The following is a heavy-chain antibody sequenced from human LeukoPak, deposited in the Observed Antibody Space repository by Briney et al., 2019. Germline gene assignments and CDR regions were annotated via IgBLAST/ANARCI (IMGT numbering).Heavy chain of an antibody. Sequence: PGGSLRLSCAASGFTFSSYSMNWVRQAPGKGLEWVSSISSSSSYIYYADSVKGRFTISRDNAKNSLYLQMNSLRAEDTAVYYCAREGRYGYTNRGVVDYWGQGTLVTVSS. J-gene: IGHJ4*02. CDR2: ISSSSSYI. V-gene: IGHV3-21*01. D-gene: IGHD5-24*01. CDR1: GFTFSSYS. CDR3: AREGRYGYTNRGVVDY.